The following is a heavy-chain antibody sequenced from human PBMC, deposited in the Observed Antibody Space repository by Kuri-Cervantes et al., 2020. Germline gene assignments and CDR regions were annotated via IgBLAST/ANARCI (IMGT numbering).Heavy chain of an antibody. Sequence: SQTLSLTCGVSGYPISNGYYWGWIRQPPGKGLEWIAITYHTGSTYYNPSLKSRVTISVDTSKNQFSLKLSSVTAADTAVYYCARVGWFGELLEAWGGNFDYWGQGTLVTVSS. CDR3: ARVGWFGELLEAWGGNFDY. V-gene: IGHV4-38-2*01. D-gene: IGHD3-10*01. CDR1: GYPISNGYY. CDR2: TYHTGST. J-gene: IGHJ4*02.